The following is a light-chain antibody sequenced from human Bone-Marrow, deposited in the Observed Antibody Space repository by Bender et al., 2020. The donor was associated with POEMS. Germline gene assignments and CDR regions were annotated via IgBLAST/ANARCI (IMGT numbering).Light chain of an antibody. V-gene: IGLV2-23*01. CDR3: CSYAGSSTVVV. CDR1: SSDVGSYNL. CDR2: EGS. J-gene: IGLJ2*01. Sequence: QSALTQPPSASGSPGQSISISCTGTSSDVGSYNLVSWYQQHPGKAPKVMIYEGSMRPSGVSNRFSGSKSGNTASLTISGLQAEDEADYYCCSYAGSSTVVVFGGGTKVTVL.